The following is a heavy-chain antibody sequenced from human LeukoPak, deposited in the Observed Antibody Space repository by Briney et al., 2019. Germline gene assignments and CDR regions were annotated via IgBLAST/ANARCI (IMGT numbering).Heavy chain of an antibody. V-gene: IGHV5-51*01. CDR1: GYSFTSYW. Sequence: GESLKISWKGSGYSFTSYWIGWVRQMPGKGLEWMGIIYHGDSDTRYSPSFQGQVTISADKSISTAYLQWSSLKASDTAMYYCARRFLDGYNYIVADYWGQGTLVTVSS. CDR3: ARRFLDGYNYIVADY. CDR2: IYHGDSDT. D-gene: IGHD5-24*01. J-gene: IGHJ4*02.